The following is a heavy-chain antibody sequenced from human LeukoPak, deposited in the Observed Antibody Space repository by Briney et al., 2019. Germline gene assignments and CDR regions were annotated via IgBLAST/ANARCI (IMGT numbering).Heavy chain of an antibody. J-gene: IGHJ6*02. CDR1: GFTFSNAW. CDR3: TTGLGDCSGGSCYYGIADD. D-gene: IGHD2-15*01. CDR2: IKSKTDGGTT. Sequence: GGSLRLSCAASGFTFSNAWMSWVRQAPGKGLEWVGRIKSKTDGGTTDYAAPVKGRFTISRDDSKNTLYLQMNSLKTEDTAVYYCTTGLGDCSGGSCYYGIADDWGQGTTVTVSS. V-gene: IGHV3-15*01.